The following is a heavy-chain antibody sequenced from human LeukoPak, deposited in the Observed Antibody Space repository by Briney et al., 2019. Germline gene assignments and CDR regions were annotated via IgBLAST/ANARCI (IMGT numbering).Heavy chain of an antibody. CDR3: ARDRTGEFDY. J-gene: IGHJ4*02. Sequence: ASVKVSFKASGYTFTSYGISWVRQAPGQGLEWMGWINPNSGGTNYAQKFQGWVTMTRDTSISTAYMELSRLRSDDTAVYYCARDRTGEFDYWGQGTLVTVSS. CDR2: INPNSGGT. CDR1: GYTFTSYG. D-gene: IGHD7-27*01. V-gene: IGHV1-2*04.